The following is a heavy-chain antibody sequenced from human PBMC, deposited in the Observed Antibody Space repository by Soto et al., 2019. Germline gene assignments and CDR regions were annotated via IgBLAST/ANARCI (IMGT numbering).Heavy chain of an antibody. Sequence: VQLLESGGSLVQPGGSLTLSCAASGFPFSSYAMSWVRQTPEKGLEWVAAISGGGADRYYADFVKGRFTFSRDNSRNTLYLQMNSLRAEDTAMYYCARSLFMVAPDNEPFDYWGQETLVTVSS. CDR3: ARSLFMVAPDNEPFDY. CDR1: GFPFSSYA. J-gene: IGHJ4*02. CDR2: ISGGGADR. V-gene: IGHV3-23*01. D-gene: IGHD5-12*01.